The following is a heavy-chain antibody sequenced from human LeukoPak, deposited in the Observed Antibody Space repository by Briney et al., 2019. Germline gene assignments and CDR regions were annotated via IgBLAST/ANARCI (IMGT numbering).Heavy chain of an antibody. V-gene: IGHV3-48*03. J-gene: IGHJ3*02. CDR1: GFTFSTYA. CDR2: ISSSGSAI. Sequence: PGGSLRLSCAASGFTFSTYAMSWVRQAPGKGLELVSYISSSGSAIYYGDSVKGRFTISRDNAKNSLYLQMNNLRAEDTAVYYCVSDAFDIWGQGTMVTVSS. CDR3: VSDAFDI.